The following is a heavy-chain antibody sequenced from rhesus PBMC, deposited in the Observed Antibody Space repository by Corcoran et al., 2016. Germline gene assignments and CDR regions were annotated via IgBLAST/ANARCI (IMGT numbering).Heavy chain of an antibody. D-gene: IGHD1-44*02. CDR2: VEPEDGEA. V-gene: IGHV1-111*02. CDR1: GYTFIDYF. Sequence: EVQLVQSGAEVKKPGASVKISCKASGYTFIDYFLHWVRQAPGKGLEWMGRVEPEDGEAIHARKFQDRVTFTADTSTDTAYMELSSLRSEDTAVYYCAGATFDYWGQGVLVTVSS. CDR3: AGATFDY. J-gene: IGHJ4*01.